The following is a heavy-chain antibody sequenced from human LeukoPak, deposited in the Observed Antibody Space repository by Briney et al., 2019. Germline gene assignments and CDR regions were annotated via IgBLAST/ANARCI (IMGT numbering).Heavy chain of an antibody. CDR1: GYTFTGYY. CDR3: ARDMTGGIWARATSFDH. V-gene: IGHV1-2*02. Sequence: ASVKVSCTASGYTFTGYYMHWVRQAPGQGLEWMGWINPNSGGTNYAQKFQGRVTMTRDTSISTAYMELSRLRSDDTAVYYCARDMTGGIWARATSFDHWGQGTLVTVSS. D-gene: IGHD1-14*01. J-gene: IGHJ4*02. CDR2: INPNSGGT.